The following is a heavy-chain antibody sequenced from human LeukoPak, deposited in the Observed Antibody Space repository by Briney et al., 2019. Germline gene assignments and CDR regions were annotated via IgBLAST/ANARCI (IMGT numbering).Heavy chain of an antibody. J-gene: IGHJ4*02. CDR1: GFTLSAYA. Sequence: PGGSLRLSCAASGFTLSAYAMHWVRQAPGKGLEWVAAISYDGSNKYYADFVKGRFTISRDSSKNTLYLQVNSLRAEDTAVYYCAKEGLGSSWNPNYFDYWGQGTLVTVSS. CDR2: ISYDGSNK. V-gene: IGHV3-30*18. CDR3: AKEGLGSSWNPNYFDY. D-gene: IGHD6-13*01.